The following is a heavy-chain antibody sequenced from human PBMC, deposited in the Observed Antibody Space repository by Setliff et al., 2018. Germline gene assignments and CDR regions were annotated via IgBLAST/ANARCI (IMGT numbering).Heavy chain of an antibody. D-gene: IGHD2-15*01. Sequence: GASVKVSCKASGYTFSANAIHWVRQASGQRLEWMGFIYTDNGNTKYSKNFQDRVAITRDTSASTAYMELSSLRSQDMAVYYCARGRCSGEACYGKGPYYLDFWGQGTLVTVSS. V-gene: IGHV1-3*04. J-gene: IGHJ4*02. CDR2: IYTDNGNT. CDR1: GYTFSANA. CDR3: ARGRCSGEACYGKGPYYLDF.